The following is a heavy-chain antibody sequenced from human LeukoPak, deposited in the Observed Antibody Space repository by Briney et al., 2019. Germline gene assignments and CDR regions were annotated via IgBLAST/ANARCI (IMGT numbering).Heavy chain of an antibody. CDR2: ISWNSGSI. J-gene: IGHJ5*02. D-gene: IGHD6-19*01. Sequence: PGRSLRLSCAGSGFIFNNYAMHWVRQPPGKGLEWVSGISWNSGSIDYADSVKGRFTISRDNAKNSLYLQMNGLRVEDTAVCYCTRLQIAVAGPNWFDPWGQGTLVTVSS. V-gene: IGHV3-9*01. CDR1: GFIFNNYA. CDR3: TRLQIAVAGPNWFDP.